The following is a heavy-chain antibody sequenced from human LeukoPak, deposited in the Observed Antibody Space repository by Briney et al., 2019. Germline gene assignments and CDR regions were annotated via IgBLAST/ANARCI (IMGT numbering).Heavy chain of an antibody. CDR2: IKSKTDGGTT. J-gene: IGHJ4*02. Sequence: GGSLRLSCAASGFTFSNAWMSWVRQAPEKGLEWVGRIKSKTDGGTTDYAAPVKGRFTISRDDSKNTLYLQMNSLKTEDTAVYYCTNSYDFTYYFGYWGQGTLVTVSS. V-gene: IGHV3-15*01. CDR1: GFTFSNAW. CDR3: TNSYDFTYYFGY. D-gene: IGHD5-18*01.